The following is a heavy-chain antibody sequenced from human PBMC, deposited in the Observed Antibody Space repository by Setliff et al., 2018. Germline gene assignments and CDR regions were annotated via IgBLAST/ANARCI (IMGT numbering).Heavy chain of an antibody. V-gene: IGHV3-48*03. CDR2: ISTTGSTE. J-gene: IGHJ5*02. CDR3: ARDPNGDYVGAFDP. CDR1: GFIFSGYE. Sequence: AGGSLRLSCVASGFIFSGYEMNWVRQAPGKGLDWISYISTTGSTENYADSVKGRFTVSRDNAENSLYLQMNRLRAEDTAVYYCARDPNGDYVGAFDPWGQGILVTVSS. D-gene: IGHD4-17*01.